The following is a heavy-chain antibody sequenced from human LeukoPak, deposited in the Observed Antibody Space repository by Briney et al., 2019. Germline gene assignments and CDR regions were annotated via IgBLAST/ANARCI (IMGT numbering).Heavy chain of an antibody. Sequence: KPSETLSLTCALSGGSISSGGYSWSWIRQPPGKGLEWIGYIYHSGSTYYNPSLKSRVTISVDRSKNQFSLKLSSVTAADTAVYYCARGGRELPFDYWGQGTLVTVSS. V-gene: IGHV4-30-2*01. CDR1: GGSISSGGYS. CDR2: IYHSGST. CDR3: ARGGRELPFDY. J-gene: IGHJ4*02. D-gene: IGHD1-26*01.